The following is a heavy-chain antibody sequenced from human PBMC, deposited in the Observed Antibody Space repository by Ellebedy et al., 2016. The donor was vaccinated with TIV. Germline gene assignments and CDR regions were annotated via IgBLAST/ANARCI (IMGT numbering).Heavy chain of an antibody. CDR2: IIPIFGTA. J-gene: IGHJ5*02. D-gene: IGHD5-18*01. CDR3: ISFARNVDTAFDP. V-gene: IGHV1-69*06. CDR1: GGTFSSYA. Sequence: SVKVSXXASGGTFSSYAISWVRQAPGQGLEWMGGIIPIFGTANYAQKFQGRVTITADKSTSTAYMELSSLRSEDTAVYYCISFARNVDTAFDPWGQGTLVTVSS.